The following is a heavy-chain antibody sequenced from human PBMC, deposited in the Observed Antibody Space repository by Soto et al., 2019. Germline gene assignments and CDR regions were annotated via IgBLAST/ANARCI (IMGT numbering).Heavy chain of an antibody. J-gene: IGHJ4*02. Sequence: QVQLVESGGGVVQPGRSLRLSCAASGFTFSGYGMHWVRQAPGKGLEWVAITRHDGSNTYYADSVRGRFTISRDNSKKTRYLQMDSLRAEDTAVYYCARDGVGATTFFGYFDYWGPGNLVTVSS. CDR3: ARDGVGATTFFGYFDY. V-gene: IGHV3-33*01. D-gene: IGHD1-26*01. CDR2: TRHDGSNT. CDR1: GFTFSGYG.